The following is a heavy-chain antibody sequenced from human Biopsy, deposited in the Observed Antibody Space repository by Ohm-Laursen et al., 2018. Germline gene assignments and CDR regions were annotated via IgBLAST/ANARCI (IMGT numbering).Heavy chain of an antibody. CDR2: INPHTGVT. Sequence: GASVKVSCNASGGTFGSYAISWVRQVPGQGLEWIGHINPHTGVTKYAQKFLDRITMTGDTSISTAYMDLSRLTSADTGIYYCARPSGGVSTIGFDPWGQGTLVIVSS. CDR3: ARPSGGVSTIGFDP. V-gene: IGHV1-2*05. J-gene: IGHJ5*02. D-gene: IGHD5/OR15-5a*01. CDR1: GGTFGSYA.